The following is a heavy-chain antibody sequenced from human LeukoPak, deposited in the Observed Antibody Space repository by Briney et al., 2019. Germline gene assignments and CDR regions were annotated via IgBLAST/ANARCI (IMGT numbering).Heavy chain of an antibody. J-gene: IGHJ3*01. V-gene: IGHV3-74*01. CDR1: GFTFTNFW. Sequence: GGSLRLSCAASGFTFTNFWMHWVRQPPGEGLVWVSRINSEGRGTIYADSVKGRFTVSRDNSKNIVYLQMSSLRADDTAVYYCARGGVDHGFDVWGQGTMATVSS. D-gene: IGHD3-3*01. CDR2: INSEGRGT. CDR3: ARGGVDHGFDV.